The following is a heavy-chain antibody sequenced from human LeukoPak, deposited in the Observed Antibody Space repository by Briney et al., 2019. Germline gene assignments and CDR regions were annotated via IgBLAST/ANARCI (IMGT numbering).Heavy chain of an antibody. V-gene: IGHV3-48*03. D-gene: IGHD2-2*01. CDR3: ASEYQQPLDY. J-gene: IGHJ4*02. CDR2: ISSSGSTI. CDR1: GFTFSSYE. Sequence: GGSPRLSCAASGFTFSSYEMNWVRQAPGKGLEWVSYISSSGSTIYYADSVKGRFTISRDNAKNSLYLQMSSLRAEDTAVYYCASEYQQPLDYWGQGALVTVSS.